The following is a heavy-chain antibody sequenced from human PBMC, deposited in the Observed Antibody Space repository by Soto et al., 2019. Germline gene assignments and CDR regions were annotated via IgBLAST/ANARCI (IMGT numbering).Heavy chain of an antibody. D-gene: IGHD6-19*01. CDR2: IVVGNSNT. J-gene: IGHJ5*02. CDR1: GFTFSSSA. CDR3: TKPRSSLQWPPFDP. V-gene: IGHV1-58*01. Sequence: GASVKVSCKASGFTFSSSAVHWVRQARGHRLEWIGWIVVGNSNTNYARGLQERVTITRDMSTSTAYMELSGLRPDDTAVYYCTKPRSSLQWPPFDPWGHGTQVTVSS.